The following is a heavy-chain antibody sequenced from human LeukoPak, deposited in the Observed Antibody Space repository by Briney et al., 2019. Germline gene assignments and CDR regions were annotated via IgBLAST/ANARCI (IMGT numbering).Heavy chain of an antibody. D-gene: IGHD3/OR15-3a*01. CDR1: GFTFRSYG. CDR2: IWYDGSNK. CDR3: ARDRTHKVDY. J-gene: IGHJ4*02. V-gene: IGHV3-33*01. Sequence: SGGSLRLSCAASGFTFRSYGMHWVRQAPGKGLEWVAVIWYDGSNKYYADSVKGRFTISRDNSKNTLYLQMNSLRAEGTAMYYCARDRTHKVDYWGQGTLVTVSS.